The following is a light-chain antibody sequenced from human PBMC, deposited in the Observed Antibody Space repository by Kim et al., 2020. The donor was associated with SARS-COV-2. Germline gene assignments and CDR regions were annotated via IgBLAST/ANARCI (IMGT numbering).Light chain of an antibody. CDR1: NIGNTN. J-gene: IGLJ2*01. CDR3: QVWDSSAL. CDR2: RDT. V-gene: IGLV3-9*01. Sequence: VALGQTATITCGGNNIGNTNVHWYQQKPAQAPVLVIYRDTSRPSGVPERFSGSNSGDTATLTISRAQAGDEADYYCQVWDSSALFGGGTKVTVL.